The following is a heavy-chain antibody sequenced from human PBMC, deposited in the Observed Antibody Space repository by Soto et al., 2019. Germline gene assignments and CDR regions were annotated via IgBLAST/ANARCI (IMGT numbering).Heavy chain of an antibody. D-gene: IGHD5-18*01. Sequence: PGGSLRLSCEASGFTFSNYAMSWVRQAPGKGLEWVSTISGSGDTTYYADSVKGRFTISRDNSKKTVNLQMNSLRAEDTASYYCAKDGGRPDTALLAGFYYYGMDVWGQGTTVTVSS. V-gene: IGHV3-23*01. CDR1: GFTFSNYA. CDR2: ISGSGDTT. CDR3: AKDGGRPDTALLAGFYYYGMDV. J-gene: IGHJ6*02.